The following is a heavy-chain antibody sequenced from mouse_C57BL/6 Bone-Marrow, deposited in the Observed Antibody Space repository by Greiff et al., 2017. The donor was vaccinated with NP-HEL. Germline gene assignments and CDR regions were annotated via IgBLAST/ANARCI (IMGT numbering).Heavy chain of an antibody. Sequence: VQLQQSGAELARPGASVKLSCKASGYTFTSYGISWVKQRTGQGLEWIGEIYPSSGNTYYNEKFKGKATLTADKSSSTAYMELRSLTSEDSAVYFCANYYRNYGYYFAYWGQGTTLTVSS. CDR3: ANYYRNYGYYFAY. D-gene: IGHD2-5*01. J-gene: IGHJ2*01. CDR2: IYPSSGNT. V-gene: IGHV1-81*01. CDR1: GYTFTSYG.